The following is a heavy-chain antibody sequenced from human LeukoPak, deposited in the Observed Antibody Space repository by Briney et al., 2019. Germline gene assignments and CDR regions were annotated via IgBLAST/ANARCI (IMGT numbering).Heavy chain of an antibody. CDR2: IYYSGTT. J-gene: IGHJ4*02. D-gene: IGHD6-13*01. CDR3: ARGVYIAAAQYGY. CDR1: GGSISSYY. V-gene: IGHV4-59*01. Sequence: PSETLSLTCTVSGGSISSYYWSWIRQPPGKGLEWIGYIYYSGTTNYNPSLKSRVTISADTSKNQFSLKLSSVTAADTAVYYCARGVYIAAAQYGYWGQGTLVTVSS.